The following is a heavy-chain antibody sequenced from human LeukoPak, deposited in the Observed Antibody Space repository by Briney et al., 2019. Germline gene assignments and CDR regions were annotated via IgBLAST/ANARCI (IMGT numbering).Heavy chain of an antibody. D-gene: IGHD3-9*01. Sequence: ASVKVSCKASGYTFTGYYMHWVRQAPGQGLEWMGWINTNTGNPTYAQGFTGRFVFSLDTSVSTAYLQISSLKAEDTAVYYCAREVPHYDILTGYAEINWGQGTLVTVSS. CDR3: AREVPHYDILTGYAEIN. V-gene: IGHV7-4-1*02. J-gene: IGHJ4*02. CDR1: GYTFTGYY. CDR2: INTNTGNP.